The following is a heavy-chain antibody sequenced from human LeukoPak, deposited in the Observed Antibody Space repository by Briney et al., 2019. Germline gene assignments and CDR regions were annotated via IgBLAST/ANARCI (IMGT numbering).Heavy chain of an antibody. D-gene: IGHD1/OR15-1a*01. V-gene: IGHV3-64D*09. Sequence: GGSLRLSCSASGFTFSSYALYWVRQAPGKGLEYVSAISTTGGNTYYADSVRDRFTISRDNSKNTLYLQMSSLRAEDTAVYYCVKTKEQNDYWGQGTLVTVS. CDR2: ISTTGGNT. CDR3: VKTKEQNDY. J-gene: IGHJ4*02. CDR1: GFTFSSYA.